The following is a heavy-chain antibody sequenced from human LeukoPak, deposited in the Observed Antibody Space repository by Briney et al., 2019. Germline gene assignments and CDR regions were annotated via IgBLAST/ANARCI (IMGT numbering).Heavy chain of an antibody. CDR2: ISAYNGNT. CDR1: GYTFTSYG. D-gene: IGHD3-22*01. J-gene: IGHJ5*02. V-gene: IGHV1-18*01. Sequence: ASVKVSCKASGYTFTSYGISWVRQAPGQGLEWMGWISAYNGNTNYAQKLQGRVTMTTDTSTSTAYMELRSLRSDDTAVYYCARDRYDSSGYYLAPDWFDPWGQGTLVTVSS. CDR3: ARDRYDSSGYYLAPDWFDP.